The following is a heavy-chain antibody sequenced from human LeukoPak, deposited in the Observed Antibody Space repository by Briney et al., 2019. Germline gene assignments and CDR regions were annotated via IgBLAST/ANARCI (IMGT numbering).Heavy chain of an antibody. CDR3: ARDGVPYYYDGLPYFDY. Sequence: GASVKVSCKASGYTFTGYYMHWVRQAPGQGLEWMGWINPNSGGTNYAQKFQGRVTMTRDTSISTAYVELSRLRSDDTAVYYCARDGVPYYYDGLPYFDYWGQGTLVTVSS. CDR2: INPNSGGT. J-gene: IGHJ4*02. D-gene: IGHD3-22*01. CDR1: GYTFTGYY. V-gene: IGHV1-2*02.